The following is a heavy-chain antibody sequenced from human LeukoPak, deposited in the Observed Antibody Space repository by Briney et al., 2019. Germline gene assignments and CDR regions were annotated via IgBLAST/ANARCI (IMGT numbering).Heavy chain of an antibody. Sequence: GASVKVSCKASGYTFTSYAMHWVRQAPGQRLEWMGWINAGNGNTKYSQKFQGRVTITRDTSASTAYMELSSLRSKDTAVYYCARDTTLVGSSSWYWFDPWGQGTLVTVSS. V-gene: IGHV1-3*01. CDR2: INAGNGNT. D-gene: IGHD6-13*01. J-gene: IGHJ5*02. CDR1: GYTFTSYA. CDR3: ARDTTLVGSSSWYWFDP.